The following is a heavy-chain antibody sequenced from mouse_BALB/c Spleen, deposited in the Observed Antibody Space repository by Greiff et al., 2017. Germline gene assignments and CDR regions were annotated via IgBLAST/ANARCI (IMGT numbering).Heavy chain of an antibody. CDR2: ISSGGST. CDR1: GFTFSSYA. CDR3: ARGPDPWFAY. V-gene: IGHV5-6-5*01. J-gene: IGHJ3*01. Sequence: EVKLVESGGGLVKPGGSLKLSCAASGFTFSSYAMSWVRQTPEKRLEWVASISSGGSTYYPDSVKGRFTISRDNARNILYLQMSSLRSEDTAMYYCARGPDPWFAYWGQGTLVTVSA.